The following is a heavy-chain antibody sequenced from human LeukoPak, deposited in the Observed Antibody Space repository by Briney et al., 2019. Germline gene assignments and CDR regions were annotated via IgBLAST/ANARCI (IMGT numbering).Heavy chain of an antibody. CDR2: IYYSGST. D-gene: IGHD2-21*02. CDR3: AREAPSTLAYCGGDCSPDAFDI. V-gene: IGHV4-59*01. J-gene: IGHJ3*02. CDR1: GGPISSYY. Sequence: PSETLSLTCTVSGGPISSYYWSWIRQPPGKGLEWIGYIYYSGSTNYNPSLKSRVTISVDTSKNQFSLKLSSVTAADTAVYYCAREAPSTLAYCGGDCSPDAFDIWGQGTMVTVSS.